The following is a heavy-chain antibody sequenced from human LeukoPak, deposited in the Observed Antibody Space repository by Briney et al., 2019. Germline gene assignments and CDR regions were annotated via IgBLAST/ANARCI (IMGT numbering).Heavy chain of an antibody. CDR3: AKGRRGSYDIFN. Sequence: GGSLRLSCEASGFAFNTYAMSWVRQAPGKGLEWVSAISGSGGSTYYADSVKGRFTISRDNSKNTLYLQMNSLRAEDTAVYYCAKGRRGSYDIFNWGQGTLVTVSS. CDR2: ISGSGGST. J-gene: IGHJ4*02. V-gene: IGHV3-23*01. CDR1: GFAFNTYA. D-gene: IGHD3-9*01.